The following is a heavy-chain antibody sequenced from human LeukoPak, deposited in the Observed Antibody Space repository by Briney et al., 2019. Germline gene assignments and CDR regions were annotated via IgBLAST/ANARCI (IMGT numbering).Heavy chain of an antibody. D-gene: IGHD3-10*02. CDR2: ISSSGSTL. J-gene: IGHJ6*04. CDR1: GVTFSSYE. Sequence: GGSLRLSCAASGVTFSSYEMNWGRQAPGKGLGWVSYISSSGSTLYYAASVKGRFTISRNNATSSLYLQMNSLRAGDTAVYYCAELGITMIGGVWGKGTTVTTSS. CDR3: AELGITMIGGV. V-gene: IGHV3-48*03.